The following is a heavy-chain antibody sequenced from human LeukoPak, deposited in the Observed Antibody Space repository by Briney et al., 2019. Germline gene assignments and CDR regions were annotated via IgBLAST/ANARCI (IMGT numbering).Heavy chain of an antibody. CDR1: GGSISSGGYS. CDR3: ARRGVYYYGSGSHNWFDP. CDR2: IYYSGST. Sequence: SETLSLTCAVSGGSISSGGYSWSWIRQPPGKGLEWIGYIYYSGSTYYNPSLKSRVTISVDTSKNQFSLKLSSVTAADTAVYYCARRGVYYYGSGSHNWFDPWGQGTLVTVSS. J-gene: IGHJ5*02. V-gene: IGHV4-30-4*07. D-gene: IGHD3-10*01.